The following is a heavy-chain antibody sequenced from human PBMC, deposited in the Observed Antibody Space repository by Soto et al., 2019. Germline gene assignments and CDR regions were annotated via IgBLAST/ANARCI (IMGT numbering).Heavy chain of an antibody. CDR2: ISRDGGGI. CDR1: GFTCSRHT. D-gene: IGHD3-3*01. J-gene: IGHJ5*01. CDR3: ARTRNGGVADSIDS. Sequence: QRLSCAASGFTCSRHTIHWVRLIPGKGVERVLAISRDGGGIYYTDSVKGRFTVSRDNSKNTVIVQMNRLIPDDTALYFCARTRNGGVADSIDSWGQGTWVTVSS. V-gene: IGHV3-30*04.